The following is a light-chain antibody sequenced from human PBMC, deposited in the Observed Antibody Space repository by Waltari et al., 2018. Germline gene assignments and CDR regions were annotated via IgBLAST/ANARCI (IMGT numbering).Light chain of an antibody. CDR3: MQALQTPYT. CDR2: LGS. J-gene: IGKJ2*01. CDR1: QSLLLSNGYNY. Sequence: DIVMTQSPLSLPVTPGEPAPTSCRPSQSLLLSNGYNYLDWYLQKPGQPQQLLIYLGSNRASGVPDRFSGSGSGTDFTLKISRVEAEDVGVYYCMQALQTPYTFGQGTKLEIK. V-gene: IGKV2-28*01.